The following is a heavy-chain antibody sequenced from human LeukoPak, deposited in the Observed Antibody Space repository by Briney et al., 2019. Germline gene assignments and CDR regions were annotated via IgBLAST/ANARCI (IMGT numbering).Heavy chain of an antibody. V-gene: IGHV3-11*01. D-gene: IGHD2-2*01. CDR3: ARYYQLLDY. CDR1: GFTISGHW. Sequence: PGGSLRLSCAASGFTISGHWMAWVRQAPGKGLEWVSYISSSGSTIYYADSVKGRFTISRDNAKNSLYLQMNSLRAEDTAVYYCARYYQLLDYWGQGTLVTVSS. CDR2: ISSSGSTI. J-gene: IGHJ4*02.